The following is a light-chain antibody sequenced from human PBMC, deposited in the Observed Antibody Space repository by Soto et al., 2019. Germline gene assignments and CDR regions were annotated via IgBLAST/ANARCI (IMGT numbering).Light chain of an antibody. V-gene: IGKV1-27*01. CDR2: SAS. CDR1: RGIGNA. CDR3: QKYDSAPT. Sequence: DIQMTQSPSSLSASVGDRVTITCRPSRGIGNALAWYQQKPGTVPKLLIHSASTLQSGVPSRFSGSGSGTDFTLTISSLQPEEVASYYCQKYDSAPTFGPGTKV. J-gene: IGKJ1*01.